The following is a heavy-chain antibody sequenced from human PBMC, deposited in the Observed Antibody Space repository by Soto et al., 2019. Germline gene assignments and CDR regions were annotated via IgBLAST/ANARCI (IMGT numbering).Heavy chain of an antibody. CDR2: ISAYNGNT. CDR1: GYTFTSYG. D-gene: IGHD3-10*01. V-gene: IGHV1-18*03. CDR3: ARDLTIVLTDLDY. J-gene: IGHJ4*02. Sequence: QVQLVQSGAEVKKPGASVKVSCKASGYTFTSYGITWVRQAPGQGLEWMGWISAYNGNTYFAQKFQGRLTITTDTSTSTAYMELRVLSSDDMAVYCCARDLTIVLTDLDYWGQGTLVTVSS.